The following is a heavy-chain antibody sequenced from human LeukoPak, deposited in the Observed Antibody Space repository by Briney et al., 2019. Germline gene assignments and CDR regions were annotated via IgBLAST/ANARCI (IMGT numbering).Heavy chain of an antibody. V-gene: IGHV4/OR15-8*01. J-gene: IGHJ4*01. D-gene: IGHD1-14*01. CDR1: GASIASHSW. CDR2: VYHSGGA. CDR3: AYNRNFALDN. Sequence: PSETLSLTCAVSGASIASHSWWSWVRQPPGKGLEWIGEVYHSGGANYKPSLKSRVAISVDTSRNHFSLKLTSVTAADTAVYFCAYNRNFALDNWGQGTLVTVSS.